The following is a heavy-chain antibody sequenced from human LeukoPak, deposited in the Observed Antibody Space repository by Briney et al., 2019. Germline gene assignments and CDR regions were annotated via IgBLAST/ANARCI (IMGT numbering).Heavy chain of an antibody. Sequence: GGSLRLSCAASGLSFSTYAMSWVRQAPGKGLEWVAGISGSGVDTHYAGSVNGRFRISRDNSANTLYLQMNSLREEDTALYYCASGTYRLGDYWAQGTQVAVSP. D-gene: IGHD3-10*01. V-gene: IGHV3-23*01. CDR2: ISGSGVDT. CDR3: ASGTYRLGDY. J-gene: IGHJ4*02. CDR1: GLSFSTYA.